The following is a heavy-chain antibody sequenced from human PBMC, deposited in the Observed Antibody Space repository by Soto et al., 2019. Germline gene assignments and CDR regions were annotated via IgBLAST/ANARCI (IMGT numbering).Heavy chain of an antibody. V-gene: IGHV4-4*07. CDR2: IYTHGTT. Sequence: SETLSLTCTVSGASSSVLYLSWPRKSGGKGLVWSWRIYTHGTTYYNPSLKSRVMMSVDTSKNQFSLKLRSVTAADTAVYYCVRDGTKSLRDWFDAWGQGISVTVSS. D-gene: IGHD1-1*01. CDR1: GASSSVLY. CDR3: VRDGTKSLRDWFDA. J-gene: IGHJ5*02.